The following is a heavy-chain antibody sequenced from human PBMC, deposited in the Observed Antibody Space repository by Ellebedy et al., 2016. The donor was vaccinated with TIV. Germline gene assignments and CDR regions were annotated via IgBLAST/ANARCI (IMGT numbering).Heavy chain of an antibody. J-gene: IGHJ4*02. D-gene: IGHD6-19*01. CDR3: ARAGIAVAHSFDY. V-gene: IGHV1-69*13. CDR2: IIPIFGTA. Sequence: AASVKVSCKASGGTFSSYAISWVRQAPGQGLEWMGGIIPIFGTANYAQKFQGRVTITADESTSTAYMELSSLRSEDTAVYYCARAGIAVAHSFDYWGQGTLVTVSS. CDR1: GGTFSSYA.